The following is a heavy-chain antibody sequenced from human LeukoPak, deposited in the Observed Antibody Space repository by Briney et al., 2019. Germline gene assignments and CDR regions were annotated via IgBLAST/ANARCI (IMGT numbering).Heavy chain of an antibody. Sequence: PGGSLRLSCAASGFTFSSYSMNWVRQAPGKGLEWVSSISSSSSYIYYADSVKGRFTISRDNAKNSLYLQMNSLRAEDTAVYYCARGIVRAKNAFDISGQGTMVTVSS. CDR3: ARGIVRAKNAFDI. CDR2: ISSSSSYI. V-gene: IGHV3-21*01. J-gene: IGHJ3*02. CDR1: GFTFSSYS. D-gene: IGHD1-26*01.